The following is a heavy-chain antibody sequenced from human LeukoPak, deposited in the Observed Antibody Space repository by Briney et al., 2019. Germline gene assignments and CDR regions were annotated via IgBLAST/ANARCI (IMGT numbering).Heavy chain of an antibody. CDR3: AKDVDGGSRYYYYYMDV. V-gene: IGHV3-23*01. CDR1: GFIFSRYG. Sequence: SGGSLRLSCAASGFIFSRYGMSWVRQAPGKGLEWVSTISGSGGTTYYGDSVKGRFTISRDNSKNTLYLQMNSLRAEDTAVYYCAKDVDGGSRYYYYYMDVWGKGTTVTVSS. CDR2: ISGSGGTT. J-gene: IGHJ6*03. D-gene: IGHD4-23*01.